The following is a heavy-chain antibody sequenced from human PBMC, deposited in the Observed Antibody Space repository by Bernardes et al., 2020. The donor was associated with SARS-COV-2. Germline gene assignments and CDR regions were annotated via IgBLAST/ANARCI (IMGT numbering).Heavy chain of an antibody. CDR2: IYYSGST. CDR1: GGSIRSSSYY. J-gene: IGHJ4*02. Sequence: SETLSLSCTVSGGSIRSSSYYWGWIRQPPGKGLEWIGSIYYSGSTYYNPSLKSRVTISVDTSKNQFSLKLSSVTAADTAVYYCASFATYWDDYWGQGTLVTVSS. CDR3: ASFATYWDDY. V-gene: IGHV4-39*01. D-gene: IGHD2-15*01.